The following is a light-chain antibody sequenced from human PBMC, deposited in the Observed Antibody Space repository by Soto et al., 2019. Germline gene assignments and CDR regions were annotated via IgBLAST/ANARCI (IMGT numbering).Light chain of an antibody. CDR2: EVS. V-gene: IGLV2-8*01. J-gene: IGLJ1*01. CDR1: SSDVGGYNY. Sequence: QSALTQPPSASGSLGQSVTISCTGTSSDVGGYNYVSWYQQHPGKAPKLLIYEVSKRPSGVPDRFSGSKSGNTASLTVSGLQADDESDYYCSSYAGSSNVFGTGTKVTVL. CDR3: SSYAGSSNV.